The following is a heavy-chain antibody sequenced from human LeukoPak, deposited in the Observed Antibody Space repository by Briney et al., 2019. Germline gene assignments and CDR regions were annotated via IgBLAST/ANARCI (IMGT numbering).Heavy chain of an antibody. CDR3: AREKLEPLKIGAYYFDY. Sequence: SETLSLTCTVSGGSISSYYWSWIRQPAGKGLEWIGGIYTSGSTNYNPSLKSRVTMSVDTSKNQFSLKLSSVTAADTAVYYCAREKLEPLKIGAYYFDYWGQGTLVTVSS. D-gene: IGHD1-1*01. CDR2: IYTSGST. J-gene: IGHJ4*02. CDR1: GGSISSYY. V-gene: IGHV4-4*07.